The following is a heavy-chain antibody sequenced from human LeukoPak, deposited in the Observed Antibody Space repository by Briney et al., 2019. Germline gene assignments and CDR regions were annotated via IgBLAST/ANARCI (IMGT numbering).Heavy chain of an antibody. Sequence: SETLSLTCTVSGGSISSYYWSWIRQPPGKGLEWIGYIYYSGSTTYNPSLKSRVTVSVDTSKNQFSLKLSSVTAADTAVYYCARFPGSAEYRHYYYMEVWGKGTTVTVSS. V-gene: IGHV4-59*01. CDR2: IYYSGST. J-gene: IGHJ6*03. CDR3: ARFPGSAEYRHYYYMEV. D-gene: IGHD2-15*01. CDR1: GGSISSYY.